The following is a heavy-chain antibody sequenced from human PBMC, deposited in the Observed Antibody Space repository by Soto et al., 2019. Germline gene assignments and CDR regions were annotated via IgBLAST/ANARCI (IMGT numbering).Heavy chain of an antibody. CDR1: GYSFTNFW. CDR2: IYPGDSDT. J-gene: IGHJ4*02. CDR3: STPKAHYYDPIHY. D-gene: IGHD3-22*01. Sequence: GESLKISCKGSGYSFTNFWIGWVRQMPGKGLEWMGIIYPGDSDTRYSPSFQGQVTISADKSISTAYLQWSGLKASGTAMYYCSTPKAHYYDPIHYWCPGPLVTVSS. V-gene: IGHV5-51*01.